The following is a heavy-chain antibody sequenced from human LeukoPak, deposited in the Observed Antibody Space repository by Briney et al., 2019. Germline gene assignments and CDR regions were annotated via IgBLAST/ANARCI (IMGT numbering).Heavy chain of an antibody. CDR1: GGSISSGDYY. V-gene: IGHV4-30-4*08. J-gene: IGHJ4*02. D-gene: IGHD3-3*01. CDR2: IYYSGST. Sequence: SQTLSLTCTVSGGSISSGDYYWSWIRQPPGKGLEWIGYIYYSGSTYYNPSLKSRVTISVDTSKNQFSLKLSSVTAADTAVYYCARARFLEWLLVDFDYWGQGTPVTVSS. CDR3: ARARFLEWLLVDFDY.